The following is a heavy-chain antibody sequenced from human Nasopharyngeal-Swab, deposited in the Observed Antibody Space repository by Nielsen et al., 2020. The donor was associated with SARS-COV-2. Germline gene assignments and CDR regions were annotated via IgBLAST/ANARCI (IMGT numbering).Heavy chain of an antibody. CDR1: GYTFTRYG. V-gene: IGHV1-18*01. D-gene: IGHD6-13*01. Sequence: ASVKASCKASGYTFTRYGISWLRQAPGQGLEWMGWISAYNGNTNYAQKLQGRVTMTTDTSTSTAYMELRSLRTDDTAVYYCARVIAAPANEGLDYWGQGTLVTVSS. CDR2: ISAYNGNT. CDR3: ARVIAAPANEGLDY. J-gene: IGHJ4*02.